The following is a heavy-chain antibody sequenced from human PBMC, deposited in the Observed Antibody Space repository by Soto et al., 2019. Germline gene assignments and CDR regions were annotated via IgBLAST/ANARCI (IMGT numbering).Heavy chain of an antibody. D-gene: IGHD3-10*01. J-gene: IGHJ4*02. V-gene: IGHV3-48*01. Sequence: EVQLVESGGGLVQPGGSLRLSCAASGFTFSSYSMNWVRQAPGKGLEWVSYISSGGSTIYYADSVKGRFTISRDNAKNSLYLQMNSLRAEDMAVYYCARRGTYGLGSYEVGYWGQGALVTVSS. CDR2: ISSGGSTI. CDR1: GFTFSSYS. CDR3: ARRGTYGLGSYEVGY.